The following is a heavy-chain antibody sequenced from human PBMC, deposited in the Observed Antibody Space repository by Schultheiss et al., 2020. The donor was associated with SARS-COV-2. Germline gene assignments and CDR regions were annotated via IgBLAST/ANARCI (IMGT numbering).Heavy chain of an antibody. D-gene: IGHD6-19*01. J-gene: IGHJ4*02. CDR3: AREVSSPFDY. CDR2: IDGSGHT. V-gene: IGHV3-23*01. CDR1: GFTFGDYA. Sequence: GGSLRLSCTASGFTFGDYAMSWFRQAPGKGLEWVSWIDGSGHTYYADSVKGRFTISRDNAENTLYLQMNSLRAEDTAVYYCAREVSSPFDYWGQGTLVTVSS.